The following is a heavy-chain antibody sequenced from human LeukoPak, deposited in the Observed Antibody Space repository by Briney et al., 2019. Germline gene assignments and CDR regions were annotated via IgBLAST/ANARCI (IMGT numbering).Heavy chain of an antibody. CDR1: GFTFSSYA. Sequence: GGPLRLSCAASGFTFSSYAMSWVRQAPGKGLEWVSAISGSGGSTYYADSVKGRFTISRDNSKNTLYLQMNSLRAEDTAVYYCAILQQWLGRDSFDYWGQGTLVTVSS. CDR2: ISGSGGST. V-gene: IGHV3-23*01. D-gene: IGHD6-19*01. CDR3: AILQQWLGRDSFDY. J-gene: IGHJ4*02.